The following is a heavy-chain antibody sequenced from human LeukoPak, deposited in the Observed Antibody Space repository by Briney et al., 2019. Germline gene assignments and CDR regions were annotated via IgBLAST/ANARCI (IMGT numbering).Heavy chain of an antibody. J-gene: IGHJ3*02. Sequence: PGGSLRLSCAATGFSVNEYSMNWVRQTPGKGLEWVSSIGSRSRFISYADSVKGRFTISRDNAKNSLYLQMNSLRAEDTAVYYCTSHTGTGDAFRPFHIWGQGTMVTVSS. D-gene: IGHD2-21*02. V-gene: IGHV3-21*01. CDR3: TSHTGTGDAFRPFHI. CDR2: IGSRSRFI. CDR1: GFSVNEYS.